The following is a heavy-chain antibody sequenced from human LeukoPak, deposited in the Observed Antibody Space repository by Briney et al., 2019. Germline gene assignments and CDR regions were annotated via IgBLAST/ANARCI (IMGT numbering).Heavy chain of an antibody. CDR2: SSPGYST. CDR3: AKGPRPDTTVAHTVEK. D-gene: IGHD4-23*01. V-gene: IGHV3-23*01. Sequence: SSPGYSTYDADSVQLPFTISRDNSKNSLYLQMNSVRAEDTAVYYCAKGPRPDTTVAHTVEKWGRGTLVSVSS. J-gene: IGHJ4*02.